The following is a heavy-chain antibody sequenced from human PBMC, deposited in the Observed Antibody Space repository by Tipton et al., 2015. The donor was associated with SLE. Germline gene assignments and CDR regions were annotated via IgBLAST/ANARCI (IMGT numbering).Heavy chain of an antibody. D-gene: IGHD3-22*01. CDR1: GGSFSGYY. Sequence: TLSLTCAVYGGSFSGYYWSWIRQPPGKGLEWIGEINHSGSTNYNPSLKSRVTISVDTSKNQFSLKLSSVPAADTAVYYCARWGQGIDMTVVVRNYYYYYMDVWGKGTTVTVSS. CDR2: INHSGST. V-gene: IGHV4-34*01. CDR3: ARWGQGIDMTVVVRNYYYYYMDV. J-gene: IGHJ6*03.